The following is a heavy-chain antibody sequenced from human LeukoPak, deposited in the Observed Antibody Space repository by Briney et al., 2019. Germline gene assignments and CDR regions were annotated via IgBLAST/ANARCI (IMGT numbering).Heavy chain of an antibody. Sequence: GGSLRLSCAAPGFTFNNYAMSWVRQAPGKGLEWVSAISSSGDITFYADSVKGRFTISRDNSKHTLYLQLNSLRAEDTAVYYCARGLIAVGGFRFDPWGQGTLVTVSS. CDR2: ISSSGDIT. D-gene: IGHD6-19*01. J-gene: IGHJ5*02. V-gene: IGHV3-23*01. CDR3: ARGLIAVGGFRFDP. CDR1: GFTFNNYA.